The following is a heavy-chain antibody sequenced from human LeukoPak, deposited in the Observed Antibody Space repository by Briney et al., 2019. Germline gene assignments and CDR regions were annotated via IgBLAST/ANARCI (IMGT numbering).Heavy chain of an antibody. D-gene: IGHD5-24*01. CDR1: GFTFSSYW. CDR3: ARDEDGPGALIEY. J-gene: IGHJ4*02. Sequence: PGGSLRLSCAAPGFTFSSYWMQWVRQVPAKGLVWVSRINNDGSGTNYADSVKGRFTISRDNAKNTLSLQMNSLRDEDTAVYYCARDEDGPGALIEYWGQGALVTVSS. V-gene: IGHV3-74*01. CDR2: INNDGSGT.